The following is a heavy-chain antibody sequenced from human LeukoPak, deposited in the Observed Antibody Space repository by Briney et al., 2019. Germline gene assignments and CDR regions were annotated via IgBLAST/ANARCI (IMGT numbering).Heavy chain of an antibody. D-gene: IGHD5-18*01. Sequence: SETLSLTCTVSGTSVSGHYWSWIRQPPGKGLEWIGYLYSSGSTNYNPSLKSRVTMSVETSKNQFSLKLSSVTAADTAVYYCARGGYSYVGIFDYWGQGTLVTVSS. CDR2: LYSSGST. J-gene: IGHJ4*02. V-gene: IGHV4-59*02. CDR3: ARGGYSYVGIFDY. CDR1: GTSVSGHY.